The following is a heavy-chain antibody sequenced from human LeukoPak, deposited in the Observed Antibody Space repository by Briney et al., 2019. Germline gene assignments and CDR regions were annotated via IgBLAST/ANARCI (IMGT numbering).Heavy chain of an antibody. CDR3: ARPLITMIATVVLYI. V-gene: IGHV3-33*01. CDR1: GFTFSSYG. J-gene: IGHJ3*02. D-gene: IGHD3-22*01. CDR2: IWYDGSNK. Sequence: PGGSLRLSCAASGFTFSSYGMHWVRQAPGKGLERVAVIWYDGSNKYYADSVKGRFTISRDNSKNTLYLQMNSLRAEDTAVYYCARPLITMIATVVLYIRGRGT.